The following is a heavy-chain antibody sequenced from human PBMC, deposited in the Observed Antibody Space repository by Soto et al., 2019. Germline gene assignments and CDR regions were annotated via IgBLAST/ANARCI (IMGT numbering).Heavy chain of an antibody. D-gene: IGHD1-7*01. V-gene: IGHV3-15*01. CDR2: IKSKTDGGTT. Sequence: GGSLRLSCAASGFTFSNAWMSWVRQAPGKGLEWVGRIKSKTDGGTTDYAAPVKGRFTISRDDSKNTLYLQMNSLKTEDTAVYYCTTPHNWNYDNRDYWGQGTLVTVSS. CDR1: GFTFSNAW. J-gene: IGHJ4*02. CDR3: TTPHNWNYDNRDY.